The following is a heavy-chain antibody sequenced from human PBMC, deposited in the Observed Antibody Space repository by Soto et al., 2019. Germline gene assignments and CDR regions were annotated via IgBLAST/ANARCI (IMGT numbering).Heavy chain of an antibody. CDR1: GVTFSSYA. D-gene: IGHD3-16*01. V-gene: IGHV3-30-3*01. CDR2: ISYDGSDK. Sequence: GGSLRLSCGAAGVTFSSYAMHLVRQAPGKGLEWVAVISYDGSDKYYADSVKGRFTISRDNSKNTLYLQMNSLRAEDTAVYYCARFKGGDYYGMDVWGQGTTVTVSS. J-gene: IGHJ6*02. CDR3: ARFKGGDYYGMDV.